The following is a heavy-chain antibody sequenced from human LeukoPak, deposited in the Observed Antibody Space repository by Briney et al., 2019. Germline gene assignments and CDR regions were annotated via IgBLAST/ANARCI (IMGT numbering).Heavy chain of an antibody. J-gene: IGHJ4*02. CDR1: GGTFSSYA. Sequence: ASVKVSCKASGGTFSSYAISWVRQAPGQGLEWMGWISAYNGNTNYAQKLQGRVTMTTDTSTSTAYMELRSLRSDDTAVYYCARDHRIAVAGTIDYWGQGTLVTVSS. CDR3: ARDHRIAVAGTIDY. D-gene: IGHD6-19*01. CDR2: ISAYNGNT. V-gene: IGHV1-18*01.